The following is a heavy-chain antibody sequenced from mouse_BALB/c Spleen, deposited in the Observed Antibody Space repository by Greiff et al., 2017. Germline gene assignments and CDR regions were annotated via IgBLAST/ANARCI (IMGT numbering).Heavy chain of an antibody. D-gene: IGHD1-1*01. Sequence: EVQLVESGGGLVQPGGSLKLSCAASGFTFSSYTMSWVRQTPEKRLEWVAYISNGGGSTYYPDSVKGRFTISRDNARNILYLQMSSLRSEDTAMYYCASPSTVVRPWFAYWGQGTLVTVSA. J-gene: IGHJ3*01. CDR1: GFTFSSYT. CDR2: ISNGGGST. CDR3: ASPSTVVRPWFAY. V-gene: IGHV5-12-2*01.